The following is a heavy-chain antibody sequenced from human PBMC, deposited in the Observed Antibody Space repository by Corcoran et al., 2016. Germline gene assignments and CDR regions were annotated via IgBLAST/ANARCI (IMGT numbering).Heavy chain of an antibody. CDR3: TTGCSSTSCYSLDV. V-gene: IGHV3-15*01. CDR1: GFTFSNAW. J-gene: IGHJ6*02. CDR2: IKSKTDGGTT. D-gene: IGHD2-2*02. Sequence: EVHLVESGGGLVQPGGSLRLSCAASGFTFSNAWMSWVRQAPGKGLEWVGRIKSKTDGGTTDYAAPVKGRFTISRDDSKNTLYLQMNSLKTEDTAVYYCTTGCSSTSCYSLDVWGQGTTVTVSS.